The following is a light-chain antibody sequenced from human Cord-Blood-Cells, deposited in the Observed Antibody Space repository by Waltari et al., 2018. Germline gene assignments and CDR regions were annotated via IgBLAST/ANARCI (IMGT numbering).Light chain of an antibody. CDR1: QSISRY. Sequence: DIQMTQSPSSLSASVGDRVTITCRASQSISRYLNWYQQKPGKAPKLLIYAASSLQSGVPSRFSGSGSGTDFTLTISSLQPEDFATYYGQQSYSTPPITFGGGTKVEIK. V-gene: IGKV1-39*01. CDR2: AAS. CDR3: QQSYSTPPIT. J-gene: IGKJ4*01.